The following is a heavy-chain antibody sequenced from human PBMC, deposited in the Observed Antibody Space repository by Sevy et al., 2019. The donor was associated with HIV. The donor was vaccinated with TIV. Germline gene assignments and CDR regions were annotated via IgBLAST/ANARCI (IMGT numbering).Heavy chain of an antibody. CDR2: ISSNGGST. J-gene: IGHJ6*02. Sequence: GGSLRLPCSASGFTFSSYAMHWVRQAPGKGLEYVSAISSNGGSTYYADSVKGRFTISRDNSKNTLYLQMSSLRAEDTAVYYCVKGYYDFWSGYYTAYYYYGMDVWGQGTTVTVSS. CDR1: GFTFSSYA. D-gene: IGHD3-3*01. CDR3: VKGYYDFWSGYYTAYYYYGMDV. V-gene: IGHV3-64D*06.